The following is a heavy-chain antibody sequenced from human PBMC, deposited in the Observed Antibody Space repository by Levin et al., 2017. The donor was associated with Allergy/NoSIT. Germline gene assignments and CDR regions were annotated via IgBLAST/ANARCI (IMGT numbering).Heavy chain of an antibody. V-gene: IGHV4-59*01. Sequence: SETLSLTCTVSGAPISSYYWSWFRQSPGKGLEWIGYIYHSGTTQYNPSLKSRVTISVDTSKNHLYLQLTSVTAADTGVFYCARSWYGRWFDPWGQGTLVTVSS. D-gene: IGHD6-13*01. J-gene: IGHJ5*02. CDR3: ARSWYGRWFDP. CDR2: IYHSGTT. CDR1: GAPISSYY.